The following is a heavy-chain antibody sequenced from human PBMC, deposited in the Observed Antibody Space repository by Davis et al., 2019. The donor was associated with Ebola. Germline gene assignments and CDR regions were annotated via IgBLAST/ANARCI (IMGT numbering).Heavy chain of an antibody. CDR1: GYTFTSYG. CDR3: ARLGSSNWNEY. V-gene: IGHV1-18*04. CDR2: ISAYNGNT. D-gene: IGHD1-1*01. Sequence: ASVQVSCKASGYTFTSYGISWVRQAPGQGLEWMGWISAYNGNTNYALKLQGRVTMTTDKSTSTAYMELSRLRSGDTAVYYCARLGSSNWNEYWGQGTLVTVSS. J-gene: IGHJ4*02.